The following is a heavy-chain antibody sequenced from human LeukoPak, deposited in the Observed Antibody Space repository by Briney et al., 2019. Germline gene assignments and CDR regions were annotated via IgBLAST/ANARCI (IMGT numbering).Heavy chain of an antibody. CDR2: IRGSGGST. V-gene: IGHV3-23*01. CDR3: ANGDYYDSSGYYKPYGY. CDR1: GFTFSSYA. Sequence: PGGSLRLSCAASGFTFSSYAMSWVRQAPGKGLEWVSAIRGSGGSTYYADSVKGRFTISRDNSKNTLYLQMNSLRAEDTAVYYCANGDYYDSSGYYKPYGYWGQGTLVTVSS. J-gene: IGHJ4*02. D-gene: IGHD3-22*01.